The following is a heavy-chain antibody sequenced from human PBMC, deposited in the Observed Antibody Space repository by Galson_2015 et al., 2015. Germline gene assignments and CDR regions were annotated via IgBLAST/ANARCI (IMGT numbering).Heavy chain of an antibody. J-gene: IGHJ5*02. CDR1: GYTFSSSG. CDR3: ARDPAPFHYGSELYPPDS. CDR2: IHGGNGNT. Sequence: SVKVSCKASGYTFSSSGVHWVRQAPGQRFEWMGWIHGGNGNTKYSQNFQGRVTISRDTSANTAYMELSSLNSQDTAVYFCARDPAPFHYGSELYPPDSWSQATLVTVSS. D-gene: IGHD3-10*01. V-gene: IGHV1-3*01.